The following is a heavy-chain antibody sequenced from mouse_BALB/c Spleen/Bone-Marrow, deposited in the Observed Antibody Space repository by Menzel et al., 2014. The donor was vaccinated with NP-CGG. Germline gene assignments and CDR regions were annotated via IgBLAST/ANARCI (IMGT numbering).Heavy chain of an antibody. D-gene: IGHD1-2*01. CDR2: ISIYYDNT. V-gene: IGHV1-67*01. Sequence: VQLQQSGPELVRPGESVKISCKGSGFTFTDYAMHWVMRSHAKSLEWIGVISIYYDNTNYNQKFKGKATMTVDKSSSTAYMELARLTSEDSAIYYCARGIRLPLDYWGQGTALTVSS. J-gene: IGHJ2*01. CDR3: ARGIRLPLDY. CDR1: GFTFTDYA.